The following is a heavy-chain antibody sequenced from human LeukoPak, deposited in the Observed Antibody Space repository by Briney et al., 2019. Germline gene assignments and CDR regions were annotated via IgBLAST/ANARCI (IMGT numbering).Heavy chain of an antibody. D-gene: IGHD6-13*01. V-gene: IGHV4-38-2*02. CDR2: IYHSGST. CDR1: GYSISSGYY. CDR3: ASSASIAAAGIPDY. J-gene: IGHJ4*02. Sequence: SETLSLTCTVSGYSISSGYYWGWIRQPPGKGLEWIGSIYHSGSTYYNPSLKSRVTISVDTSKNQFSLKLSSVTAADTAVYYCASSASIAAAGIPDYWGQGTLVTVSS.